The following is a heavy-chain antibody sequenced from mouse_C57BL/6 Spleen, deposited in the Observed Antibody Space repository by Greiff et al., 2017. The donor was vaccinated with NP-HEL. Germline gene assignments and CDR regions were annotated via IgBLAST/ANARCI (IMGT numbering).Heavy chain of an antibody. Sequence: VQLQQSGTELVKPGASVKLSCKASGYTFTSYWMHWVKQRPGQGLEWIGNINPSNGGTNYNEKFKSKATLTVDKSSSTAYMQLSSLTSEDSAVYYWARGPNWGAMDYWGQGTSVTVSS. CDR1: GYTFTSYW. J-gene: IGHJ4*01. V-gene: IGHV1-53*01. D-gene: IGHD4-1*02. CDR2: INPSNGGT. CDR3: ARGPNWGAMDY.